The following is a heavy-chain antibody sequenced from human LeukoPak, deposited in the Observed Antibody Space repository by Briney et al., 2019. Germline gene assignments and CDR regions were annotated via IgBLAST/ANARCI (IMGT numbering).Heavy chain of an antibody. CDR3: ARPYYDFWSGYYPFDY. Sequence: GGSLRLSCAASGFTFSSYWMSWVRQAPGKGLEWVANIKQDGSEKYYVDSVKGRFTISRDNAKNSLYLQINSLRAEDTAVYYCARPYYDFWSGYYPFDYWGQGTLVTVSS. V-gene: IGHV3-7*01. J-gene: IGHJ4*02. CDR2: IKQDGSEK. CDR1: GFTFSSYW. D-gene: IGHD3-3*01.